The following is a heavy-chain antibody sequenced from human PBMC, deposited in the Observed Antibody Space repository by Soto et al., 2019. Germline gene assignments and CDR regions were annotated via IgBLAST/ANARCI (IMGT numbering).Heavy chain of an antibody. J-gene: IGHJ6*03. CDR3: ARDLSPGTTSYYYMDV. CDR1: GFTFSDYY. CDR2: VSRGANTI. V-gene: IGHV3-11*01. Sequence: GGSLRLSCAASGFTFSDYYMNWIRQSPEKGLEWVAYVSRGANTIYYADSVKGRFTISRDNAKNSLYLQMNSLRAEDTAVYYCARDLSPGTTSYYYMDVWGEGTTVTVSS. D-gene: IGHD1-1*01.